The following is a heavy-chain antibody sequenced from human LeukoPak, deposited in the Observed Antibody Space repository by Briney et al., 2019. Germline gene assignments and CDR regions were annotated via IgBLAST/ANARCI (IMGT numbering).Heavy chain of an antibody. J-gene: IGHJ3*02. CDR1: GGSISSSSYY. V-gene: IGHV4-39*07. CDR3: ARVGASRHYGDETAFDI. CDR2: IYYSGST. Sequence: PSETLSLTCTVSGGSISSSSYYWGWIRQPPGKGLEWIGSIYYSGSTYYNPSLKSRVTISVDTSKNQFSLKLSSVTAADTAVYYCARVGASRHYGDETAFDIWGQGTMVTVSS. D-gene: IGHD4-17*01.